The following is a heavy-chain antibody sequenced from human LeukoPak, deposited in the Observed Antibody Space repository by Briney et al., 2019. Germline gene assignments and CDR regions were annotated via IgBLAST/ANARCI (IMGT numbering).Heavy chain of an antibody. J-gene: IGHJ4*02. Sequence: GGSLRLSCAASGFTFSSYSMNWVRQAPGKGLEWVSVISGSGDNTYYADSVKGRFTISRDNSKNMLYLQMNSLRAEDTAVYYCAKWKYSNSGIDDYWGQGTLVTVSS. CDR3: AKWKYSNSGIDDY. D-gene: IGHD6-6*01. CDR2: ISGSGDNT. CDR1: GFTFSSYS. V-gene: IGHV3-23*01.